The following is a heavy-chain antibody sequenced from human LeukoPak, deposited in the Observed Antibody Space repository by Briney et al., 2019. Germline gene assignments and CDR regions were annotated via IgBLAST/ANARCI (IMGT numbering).Heavy chain of an antibody. D-gene: IGHD3-10*01. CDR2: ISGSGRDT. V-gene: IGHV3-23*01. CDR3: VKEYTGSFYNFENWFDP. CDR1: GLTLSIYA. Sequence: PGGSLRLSCSASGLTLSIYAMGWVRQAPGEGLQWVAGISGSGRDTYSAESVKGRFTISRDNVNNTVFLQMNSLRAEDTAIYYCVKEYTGSFYNFENWFDPWGQGTVVTVSP. J-gene: IGHJ5*02.